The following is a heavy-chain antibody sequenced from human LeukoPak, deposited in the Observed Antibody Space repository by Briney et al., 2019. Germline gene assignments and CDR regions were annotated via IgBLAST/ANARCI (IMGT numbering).Heavy chain of an antibody. CDR1: GGSISSYY. D-gene: IGHD4-17*01. Sequence: SETLSLTCTVSGGSISSYYWSWIRQPPGKGLEWIGYIYYSGSTNYNPSLKSRVTISVDTSKNQFSLKLSSVTAADTAVYYCAGVRRGRGSVTTYYYYYYMDVWGKGTTVTVSS. CDR2: IYYSGST. CDR3: AGVRRGRGSVTTYYYYYYMDV. J-gene: IGHJ6*03. V-gene: IGHV4-59*01.